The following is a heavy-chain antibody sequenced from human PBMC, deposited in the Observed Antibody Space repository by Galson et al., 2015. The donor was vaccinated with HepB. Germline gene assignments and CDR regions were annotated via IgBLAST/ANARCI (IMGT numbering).Heavy chain of an antibody. J-gene: IGHJ4*02. CDR3: ARHYFSAWPDTPLDY. Sequence: SLRLSCAASAFTFNAYAMHWVRQTPGKGLEWVASIKQDGSEKYYVDSVKGRFTISRDNAKNSLYLQMNSLRAEDTAVYYCARHYFSAWPDTPLDYWGQGTLVTVSS. CDR1: AFTFNAYA. V-gene: IGHV3-7*03. D-gene: IGHD6-19*01. CDR2: IKQDGSEK.